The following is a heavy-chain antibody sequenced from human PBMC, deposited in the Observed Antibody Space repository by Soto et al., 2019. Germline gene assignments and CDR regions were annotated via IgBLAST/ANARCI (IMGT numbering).Heavy chain of an antibody. CDR2: IYHSGST. CDR1: GVSITSGGYS. Sequence: QLQLQESGSGLVKPSQTLSLTCAVSGVSITSGGYSWSWIRQPPGKGLEWIGYIYHSGSTYYNPSLKSRVTISVDRSKNHFSLKVSSVTAADTAVYYCARGGGYCSSSSCYDRHVDYWGQGTLDIVSS. CDR3: ARGGGYCSSSSCYDRHVDY. D-gene: IGHD2-2*01. V-gene: IGHV4-30-2*01. J-gene: IGHJ4*02.